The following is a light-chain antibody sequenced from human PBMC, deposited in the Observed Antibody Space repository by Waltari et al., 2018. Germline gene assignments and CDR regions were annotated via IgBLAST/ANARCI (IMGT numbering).Light chain of an antibody. Sequence: IQMTQSPSTLFASVGNTIPITCRASQSISNYLAWYQQKPGKAPKLLIYKASSSGSGVPSRFSGSGSGTEFTLTISSLQPDDFATYYCQQYNTYSSFGQGTKLEIK. CDR1: QSISNY. CDR3: QQYNTYSS. J-gene: IGKJ2*03. V-gene: IGKV1-5*03. CDR2: KAS.